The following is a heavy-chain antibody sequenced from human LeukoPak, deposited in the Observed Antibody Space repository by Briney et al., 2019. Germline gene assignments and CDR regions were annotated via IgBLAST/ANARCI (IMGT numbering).Heavy chain of an antibody. V-gene: IGHV4-59*01. CDR2: IFHTGYT. D-gene: IGHD3-9*01. J-gene: IGHJ6*03. CDR3: AREESDWSSLGYFYHYMDV. Sequence: PSETLSLTCSVSGDSISSSYWTWVRHPPGKGLEWIGYIFHTGYTNYNPSLKSRVTISVDTSKNEFSLRLNSVTAADTAVYYCAREESDWSSLGYFYHYMDVWGKGTTVTISS. CDR1: GDSISSSY.